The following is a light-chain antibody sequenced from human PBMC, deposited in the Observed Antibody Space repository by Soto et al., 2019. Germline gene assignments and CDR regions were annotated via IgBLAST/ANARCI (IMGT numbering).Light chain of an antibody. CDR1: QSISSW. CDR3: HQYNSYSVS. Sequence: DIQMTQSPSTLSASVGDRVTITCRASQSISSWLAWYQQKPGKAPKLLIYKASSLESGVPSRFSGSGSVTEFTLSSSSLQREDFATYYCHQYNSYSVSLGEGTKLEIK. V-gene: IGKV1-5*03. J-gene: IGKJ2*03. CDR2: KAS.